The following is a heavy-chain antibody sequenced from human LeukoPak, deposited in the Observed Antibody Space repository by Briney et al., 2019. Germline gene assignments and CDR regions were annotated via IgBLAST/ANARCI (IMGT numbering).Heavy chain of an antibody. J-gene: IGHJ4*02. CDR1: VGSFSGYY. CDR3: AVIYDFWSDYRRYY. D-gene: IGHD3-3*01. Sequence: SVTLALTRAVCVGSFSGYYWSGVRQPRGKGLEGVGDKNHNGSTNYYPYLSSRVTISVDTSKNQLSLKLSSVTSADTAVYYCAVIYDFWSDYRRYYCGQGTLGTVSS. CDR2: KNHNGST. V-gene: IGHV4-34*01.